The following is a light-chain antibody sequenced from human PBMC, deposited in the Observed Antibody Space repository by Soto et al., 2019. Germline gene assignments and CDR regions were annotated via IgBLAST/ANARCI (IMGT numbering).Light chain of an antibody. CDR3: WSYAGRRTFEV. V-gene: IGLV2-23*03. CDR1: SSDVGSYNL. Sequence: QSVLTQPASVSGSPGQSITISCTGSSSDVGSYNLVSWYQQYPGKAPKLMIFEGNKRPSGVSNRFSASKSGNTASLTISGLQAEDEADYYCWSYAGRRTFEVFGRGTKLTVL. CDR2: EGN. J-gene: IGLJ2*01.